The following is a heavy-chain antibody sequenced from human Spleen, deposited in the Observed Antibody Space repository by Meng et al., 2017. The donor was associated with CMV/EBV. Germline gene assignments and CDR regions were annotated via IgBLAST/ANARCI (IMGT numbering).Heavy chain of an antibody. V-gene: IGHV1-8*01. J-gene: IGHJ3*02. CDR3: ARGRVGASFRPDAFDI. Sequence: ASVKVSCKASGYTFTSYDINWVRQATGQGLEWMGWMNPNSGNTGYAQKFQGRVTMTRNTSISTAYMELSSLRSEDTAVYYCARGRVGASFRPDAFDIWGQGTMVTVSS. CDR1: GYTFTSYD. D-gene: IGHD1-26*01. CDR2: MNPNSGNT.